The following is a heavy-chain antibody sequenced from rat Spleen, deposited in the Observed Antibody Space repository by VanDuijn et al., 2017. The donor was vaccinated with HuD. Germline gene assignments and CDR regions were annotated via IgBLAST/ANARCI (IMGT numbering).Heavy chain of an antibody. J-gene: IGHJ3*01. CDR3: TRGVIAAPWFAY. V-gene: IGHV5-31*01. CDR2: ITNAGDTT. CDR1: GFTFNNFW. Sequence: VQLVDSGGGLVQPGKSPKLSCVASGFTFNNFWMTWIRQAPGKGLEWIASITNAGDTTYYADSVRGRFTISRDNAESTLFLQMNSLRSEDTANYYCTRGVIAAPWFAYWGQGTLVTVSS. D-gene: IGHD1-2*01.